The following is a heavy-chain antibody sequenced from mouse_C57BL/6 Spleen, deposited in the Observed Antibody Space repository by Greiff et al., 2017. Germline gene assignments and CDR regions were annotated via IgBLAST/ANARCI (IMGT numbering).Heavy chain of an antibody. CDR1: GYSITSGYY. Sequence: EESGPGLVKPAQSLSLSCSATGYSITSGYYWNWIRQFPGNILELMGYISYDGSNNYNPSLKNQTSITRDTSKNQLFLKLNSLTTEDTATYYCAGRDYDGYFFAYWGQGTLVTVSA. J-gene: IGHJ3*01. D-gene: IGHD2-3*01. CDR3: AGRDYDGYFFAY. V-gene: IGHV3-6*01. CDR2: ISYDGSN.